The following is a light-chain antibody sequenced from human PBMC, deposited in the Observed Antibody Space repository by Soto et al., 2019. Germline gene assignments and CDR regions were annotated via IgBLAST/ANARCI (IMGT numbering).Light chain of an antibody. V-gene: IGKV1-5*03. J-gene: IGKJ4*01. Sequence: DIQMTQSPSTLSASIGDRVTITCRASQSISVWLAWYRQKPGQAPEVLIFQASTLERGVPSRISGRGSGTEFLLSISSLQPDDAATYYCQHYISFPLSLGGGTKVEI. CDR2: QAS. CDR3: QHYISFPLS. CDR1: QSISVW.